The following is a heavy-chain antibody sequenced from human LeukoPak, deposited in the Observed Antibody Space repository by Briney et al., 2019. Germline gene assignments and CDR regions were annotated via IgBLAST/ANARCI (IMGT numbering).Heavy chain of an antibody. D-gene: IGHD3-10*01. J-gene: IGHJ4*02. Sequence: ASVKVSCKASGGTFSSYAISWVRQAPGQGLEWMGRIIPIFGTANYAQNFQGRVTITTDESTSTAYLELSSLRSEDTAVYYCARGIWFGEFYYFDYWGQGTLVTVSS. CDR1: GGTFSSYA. V-gene: IGHV1-69*05. CDR2: IIPIFGTA. CDR3: ARGIWFGEFYYFDY.